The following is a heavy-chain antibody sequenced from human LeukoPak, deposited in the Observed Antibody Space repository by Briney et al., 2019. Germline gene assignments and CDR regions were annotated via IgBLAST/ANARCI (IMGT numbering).Heavy chain of an antibody. D-gene: IGHD2-15*01. J-gene: IGHJ6*03. CDR1: GYTFTSYD. Sequence: ASVKVSCKASGYTFTSYDINWVRQATGQGLEWMGWMNPNSGNTGYAQKFQGRVTITRNTSISTAYMELSSLRSEDTAVYYCARSGCYLDEPELYCSPMDVWGKGTTVTVSS. V-gene: IGHV1-8*03. CDR3: ARSGCYLDEPELYCSPMDV. CDR2: MNPNSGNT.